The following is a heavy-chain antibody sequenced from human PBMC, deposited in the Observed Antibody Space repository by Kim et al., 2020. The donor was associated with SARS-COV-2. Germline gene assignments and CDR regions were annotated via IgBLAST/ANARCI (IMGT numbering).Heavy chain of an antibody. J-gene: IGHJ4*02. CDR3: ARCGSTSCYG. Sequence: STTYANSVKGRFTISRDNAKNTLYRQMNSLRAEDTAVYYCARCGSTSCYGWGQGTLVTVSS. D-gene: IGHD2-2*01. CDR2: ST. V-gene: IGHV3-74*01.